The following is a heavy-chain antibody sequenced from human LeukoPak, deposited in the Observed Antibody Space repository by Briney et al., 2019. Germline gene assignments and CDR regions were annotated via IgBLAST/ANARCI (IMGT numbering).Heavy chain of an antibody. CDR2: IYSGGST. CDR3: ARDKYCSDGNCDGGSKFDY. J-gene: IGHJ4*02. CDR1: GFTVSSNY. D-gene: IGHD2-15*01. V-gene: IGHV3-66*01. Sequence: GGSLRLSCAASGFTVSSNYMSWVCQAPGKGLEWVSVIYSGGSTYYADSVKGRFTISRDNSKNTLYLQMNSLRAEDTAVYYCARDKYCSDGNCDGGSKFDYWGQGTLVTVSS.